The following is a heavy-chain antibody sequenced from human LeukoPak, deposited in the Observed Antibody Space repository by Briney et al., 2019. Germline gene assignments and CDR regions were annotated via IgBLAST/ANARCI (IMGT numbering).Heavy chain of an antibody. Sequence: PGGSLRLSCAASGFSFTSYVMSWVRQAPGKGLEWVSTVSGSGGSTYYADSVKGRFTISRDNSKNTLYLQMNSLRAEDTAVYYCAKDICSSTSCYLGRLDAFDIWGRGTMVTVSS. CDR2: VSGSGGST. CDR3: AKDICSSTSCYLGRLDAFDI. V-gene: IGHV3-23*01. J-gene: IGHJ3*02. CDR1: GFSFTSYV. D-gene: IGHD2-2*01.